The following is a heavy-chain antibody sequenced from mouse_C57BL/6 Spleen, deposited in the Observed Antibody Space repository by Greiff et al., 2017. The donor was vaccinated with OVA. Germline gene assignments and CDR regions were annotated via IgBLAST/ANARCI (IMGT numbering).Heavy chain of an antibody. CDR3: ARDYGSSYVRYYAMDY. CDR2: INPNNGGT. Sequence: VQLQQSGPELVKPGASVKMSCKASGYTFTDYNMHWVKQSHGKSLEWIGYINPNNGGTSYNQKFKGKATLTVNKSSSTAYMELRSLTSEDSAVYYCARDYGSSYVRYYAMDYWGQGTSVTVSS. D-gene: IGHD1-1*01. CDR1: GYTFTDYN. J-gene: IGHJ4*01. V-gene: IGHV1-22*01.